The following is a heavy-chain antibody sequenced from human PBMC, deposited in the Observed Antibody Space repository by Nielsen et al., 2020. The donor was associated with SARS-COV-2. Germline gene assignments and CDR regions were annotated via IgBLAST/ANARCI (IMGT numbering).Heavy chain of an antibody. CDR3: ARYRAQGFMGFDY. CDR1: GFPFSDYY. V-gene: IGHV3-11*01. Sequence: GESLKISCAASGFPFSDYYMSWIRQAPGKGLEWVSYISSSSSIIYYADSVRGRFTISRDNAKSSLYLQMNSLRAEDTAVYYCARYRAQGFMGFDYWGQGTLVTVSS. D-gene: IGHD3-16*01. CDR2: ISSSSSII. J-gene: IGHJ4*02.